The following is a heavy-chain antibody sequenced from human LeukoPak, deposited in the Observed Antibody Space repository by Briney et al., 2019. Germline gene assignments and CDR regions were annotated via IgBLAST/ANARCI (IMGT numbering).Heavy chain of an antibody. CDR3: ARTPTPITMVRGVIFHWYFDL. Sequence: SETLSLTCTVSGGSLSSYYWSWIRQPPGKGLEWIGYIYYSGSTNYNPSLKSRVTISVDTSKNQFSLKLSSVTAADTAMYYCARTPTPITMVRGVIFHWYFDLWGRGTLVTVSS. CDR2: IYYSGST. J-gene: IGHJ2*01. V-gene: IGHV4-59*01. CDR1: GGSLSSYY. D-gene: IGHD3-10*01.